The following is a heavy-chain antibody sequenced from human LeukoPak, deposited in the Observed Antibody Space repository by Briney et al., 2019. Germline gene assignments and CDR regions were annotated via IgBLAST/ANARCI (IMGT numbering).Heavy chain of an antibody. CDR3: AREEAIVATTGLDY. D-gene: IGHD5-12*01. CDR1: GGTFSSYA. Sequence: GASVKVSCKASGGTFSSYAISWVRQAPGQGLEWMGWISAYNGNTNYAQKLQGRVTMTTDTSTSTAYMELRSLRSDDTAVYYCAREEAIVATTGLDYWGQGTLVTVSS. J-gene: IGHJ4*02. CDR2: ISAYNGNT. V-gene: IGHV1-18*01.